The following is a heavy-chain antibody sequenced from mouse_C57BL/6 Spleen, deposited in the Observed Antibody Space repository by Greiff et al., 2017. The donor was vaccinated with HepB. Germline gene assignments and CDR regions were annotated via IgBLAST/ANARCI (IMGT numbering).Heavy chain of an antibody. Sequence: EVMLVESGGGLVQPGGSLKLSCAASGFTFSDYYMYWVRQTPEKRLEWVAYISNGGGSTYYPDTVKGRFTISRDNAKNTLYLQMSRLKSEDTAMYYCARLERGRFAYWGQGTLVTVSA. J-gene: IGHJ3*01. V-gene: IGHV5-12*01. CDR1: GFTFSDYY. D-gene: IGHD4-1*01. CDR3: ARLERGRFAY. CDR2: ISNGGGST.